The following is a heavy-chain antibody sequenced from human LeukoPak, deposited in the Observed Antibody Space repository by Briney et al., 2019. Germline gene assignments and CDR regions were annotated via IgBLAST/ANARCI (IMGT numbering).Heavy chain of an antibody. CDR2: IRSKAYGGTT. CDR3: TRAGLVIAAAGTGRVY. D-gene: IGHD6-13*01. V-gene: IGHV3-49*03. Sequence: GVLRLSCTASGFTFGDYAMSWFRQAPGKGLEWVGFIRSKAYGGTTEYAASVKGRFTISRDDSKSIAYLQMNSLKTEDTAVYYCTRAGLVIAAAGTGRVYWGQGTLVTVSS. CDR1: GFTFGDYA. J-gene: IGHJ4*02.